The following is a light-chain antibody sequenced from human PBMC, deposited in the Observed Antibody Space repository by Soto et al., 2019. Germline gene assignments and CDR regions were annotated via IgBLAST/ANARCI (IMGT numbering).Light chain of an antibody. J-gene: IGKJ4*01. CDR3: QQRDIWPPLT. CDR1: QSVRTF. V-gene: IGKV3-11*01. Sequence: EVVLTQSPATLSLSPGKRATLSCRASQSVRTFLAWYQQKPGQAPRLLIYDTSNRATGIPARFSGSGSGTAFTLTISSLEPEDFAVYYCQQRDIWPPLTFGGGTKVEIK. CDR2: DTS.